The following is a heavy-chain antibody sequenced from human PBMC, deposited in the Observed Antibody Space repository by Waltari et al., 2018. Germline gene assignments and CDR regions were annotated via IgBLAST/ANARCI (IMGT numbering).Heavy chain of an antibody. V-gene: IGHV3-43D*03. CDR3: AKEATVTRRGVFDI. J-gene: IGHJ3*02. D-gene: IGHD2-21*02. Sequence: TISRDNSKNFLYLQMNSLTAEDTAFYYCAKEATVTRRGVFDIWGQGTKVTVSS.